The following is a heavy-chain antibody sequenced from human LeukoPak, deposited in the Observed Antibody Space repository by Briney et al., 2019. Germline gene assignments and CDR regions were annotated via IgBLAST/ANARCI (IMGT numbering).Heavy chain of an antibody. D-gene: IGHD1-14*01. CDR3: ARYRPTLFDY. CDR1: GGSISSYY. CDR2: IYYSGST. J-gene: IGHJ4*02. V-gene: IGHV4-59*01. Sequence: SSETLSLTCAVSGGSISSYYWSWIRQPPGKGLEWIGYIYYSGSTNYNPSLKSRVTISVDTSKNQFSLKLSSVTAADTAVYYCARYRPTLFDYWGQGTLVTVSS.